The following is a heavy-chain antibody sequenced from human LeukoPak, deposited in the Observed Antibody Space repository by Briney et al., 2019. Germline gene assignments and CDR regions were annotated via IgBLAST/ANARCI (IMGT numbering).Heavy chain of an antibody. CDR3: ARRPQSSSWFHFDY. CDR2: IDPSDSYT. D-gene: IGHD6-13*01. Sequence: GESLKISCKGSGYSFTSYWISWVRQMPGKGLEWMERIDPSDSYTNYSPSFQGHVTISADKSISTAYLQWSSLKASDTAMYYCARRPQSSSWFHFDYWGQGALVTVSS. V-gene: IGHV5-10-1*01. J-gene: IGHJ4*02. CDR1: GYSFTSYW.